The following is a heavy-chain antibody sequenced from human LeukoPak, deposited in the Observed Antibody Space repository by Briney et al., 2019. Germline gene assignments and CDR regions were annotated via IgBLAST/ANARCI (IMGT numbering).Heavy chain of an antibody. CDR2: INHSGST. CDR1: GGSFSGYY. V-gene: IGHV4-34*01. J-gene: IGHJ4*02. D-gene: IGHD2/OR15-2a*01. Sequence: SETLSLTCAVYGGSFSGYYWSWIRQPPGKGLEWIGEINHSGSTNYNPSLKSRVTISVDTSKNQFSLNLSSVTAADTAVYYCATQILLCRYYWGQGTLVTVSS. CDR3: ATQILLCRYY.